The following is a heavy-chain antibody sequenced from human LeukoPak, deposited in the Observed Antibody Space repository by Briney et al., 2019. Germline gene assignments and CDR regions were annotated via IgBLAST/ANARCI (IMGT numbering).Heavy chain of an antibody. CDR3: ARDHYYDIVTGYYSVDHYYGMDV. V-gene: IGHV1-46*01. D-gene: IGHD3-9*01. J-gene: IGHJ6*02. CDR2: INPSGGST. CDR1: GYTFTSHG. Sequence: ASVKVSCKTYGYTFTSHGISWVRQAPGQGPEWMGIINPSGGSTSYAPKFQGRVTMTRDTSTSTVYMELSSLRSEDTAVYYCARDHYYDIVTGYYSVDHYYGMDVWGQGTTVTVSS.